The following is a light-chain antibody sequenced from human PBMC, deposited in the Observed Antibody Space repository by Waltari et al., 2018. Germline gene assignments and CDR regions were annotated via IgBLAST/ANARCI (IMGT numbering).Light chain of an antibody. CDR2: CGM. CDR1: GSNIGAGYA. CDR3: QSYDTSLSVV. J-gene: IGLJ3*02. Sequence: QSVLTQPPSVSGAPGQRVTISCTGSGSNIGAGYAVHWYQRLPRAAPKLLIYCGMTWPLGVPDRFFGSTSGTSASLAITGLQAEDEADYYCQSYDTSLSVVFGGGTKLTVL. V-gene: IGLV1-40*01.